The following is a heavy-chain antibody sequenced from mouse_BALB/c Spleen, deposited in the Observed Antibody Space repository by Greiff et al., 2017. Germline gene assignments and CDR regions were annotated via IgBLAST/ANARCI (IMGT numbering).Heavy chain of an antibody. V-gene: IGHV1-4*01. CDR3: ARRGTGGLNFDY. CDR2: INPSSGYT. J-gene: IGHJ2*01. D-gene: IGHD1-1*02. CDR1: GYTFTSYT. Sequence: QVQLQQSGAELARPGASVKMSCKASGYTFTSYTMHWVKQRPGQGLEWIGYINPSSGYTNYNQKFKDKATLTADKSSSTAYMQLSSLTSEDSAVYYCARRGTGGLNFDYWGQGTTRTVSS.